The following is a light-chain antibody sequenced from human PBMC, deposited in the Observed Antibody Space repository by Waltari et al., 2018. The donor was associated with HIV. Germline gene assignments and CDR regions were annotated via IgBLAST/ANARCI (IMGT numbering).Light chain of an antibody. V-gene: IGKV3D-15*01. CDR2: GAS. CDR3: QQYGSLST. Sequence: EVVMSQSPATLSVSRGERAALSCRASQSVSSNLAWYQQKPGQAPRLLIYGASSRATGTPDRFSGSGSGTEFTLTISGLESEDSAVYYCQQYGSLSTFGGGTKVEIK. CDR1: QSVSSN. J-gene: IGKJ4*01.